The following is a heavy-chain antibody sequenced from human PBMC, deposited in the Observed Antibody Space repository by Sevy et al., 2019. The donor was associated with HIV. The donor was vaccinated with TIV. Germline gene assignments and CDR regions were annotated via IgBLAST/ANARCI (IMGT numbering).Heavy chain of an antibody. CDR2: ISWDGGST. V-gene: IGHV3-43*01. J-gene: IGHJ3*02. D-gene: IGHD3-10*01. CDR3: ARGFGELTNAGGWQPEPNAFDI. Sequence: GGSLRLSCAASGFTFDDYTMHWVRQAPGKGLEWVSLISWDGGSTYYADSVKGRITISRDNSKNFLYLQMNSLRTEDTALYYCARGFGELTNAGGWQPEPNAFDIWGQGTMVTVSS. CDR1: GFTFDDYT.